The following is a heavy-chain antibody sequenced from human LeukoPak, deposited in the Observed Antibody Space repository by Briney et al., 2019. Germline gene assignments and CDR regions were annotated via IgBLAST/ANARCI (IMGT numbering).Heavy chain of an antibody. CDR2: ISAYNGNT. Sequence: ASVKVSCKASGYTFTSYGISWVRQAPGQGLEWMGWISAYNGNTNYAQKLQGRVTMTTDTSTSTAYMELRSLRSDDTAVYYCARTGLHGFSLIRGVRSYYFDYWGQGTLVTVSP. D-gene: IGHD3-10*01. CDR3: ARTGLHGFSLIRGVRSYYFDY. CDR1: GYTFTSYG. V-gene: IGHV1-18*01. J-gene: IGHJ4*02.